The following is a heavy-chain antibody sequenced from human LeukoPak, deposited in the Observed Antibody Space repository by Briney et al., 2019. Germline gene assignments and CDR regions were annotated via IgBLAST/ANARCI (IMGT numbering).Heavy chain of an antibody. J-gene: IGHJ3*02. Sequence: GGSLRLSCAASGFTFSSYGMHWVRQASGKGLEWVAVIWYDGSNKYYADSVKGRFTISRDNSKNTLYLQMNSLRAEDTAVYYCAKDLGSREAFDIWGQGTMVTVSS. V-gene: IGHV3-33*06. CDR2: IWYDGSNK. CDR3: AKDLGSREAFDI. D-gene: IGHD2-15*01. CDR1: GFTFSSYG.